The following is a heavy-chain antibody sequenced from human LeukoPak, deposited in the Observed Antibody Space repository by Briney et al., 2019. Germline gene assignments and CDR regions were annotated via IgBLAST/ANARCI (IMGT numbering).Heavy chain of an antibody. CDR1: GFTFTGSA. CDR3: AVDSSAHHDAFDI. Sequence: EASAKVSCKASGFTFTGSAMQGVPEARGQRREWIGWFVVASVDTNSATKCQERVTTTRAMPTSTAYMELTSLRSEDTAVYYCAVDSSAHHDAFDIWGQGTMVTVSS. CDR2: FVVASVDT. D-gene: IGHD3-22*01. J-gene: IGHJ3*02. V-gene: IGHV1-58*02.